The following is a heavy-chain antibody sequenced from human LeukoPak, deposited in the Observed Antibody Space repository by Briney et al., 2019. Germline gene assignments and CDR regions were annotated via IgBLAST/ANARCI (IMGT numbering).Heavy chain of an antibody. CDR1: GFTFDDYA. J-gene: IGHJ4*02. CDR2: ISGDGGST. V-gene: IGHV3-43*02. D-gene: IGHD2-21*02. Sequence: GGSLRLPCAASGFTFDDYAMHWVRQAPGKGLEWVSLISGDGGSTYYADSVKGRFTISRDNSKNSLYLQMNSLRTEDTALYYCAKDLPYCGGDCYSGYFDYWGQGTLVTVSS. CDR3: AKDLPYCGGDCYSGYFDY.